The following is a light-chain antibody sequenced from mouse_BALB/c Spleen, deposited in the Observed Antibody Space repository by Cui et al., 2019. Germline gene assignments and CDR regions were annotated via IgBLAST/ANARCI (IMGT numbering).Light chain of an antibody. CDR3: QHFWSTWT. J-gene: IGKJ1*01. Sequence: DIQMTQSPASLSASVGETVTITCQASGNIHNYLALYQQTQGKSPQLLVYNAKTLADGVPSRFSGSGSGTQYSLKINSLQPEDFGSYYCQHFWSTWTFGGGTKLEIK. V-gene: IGKV12-41*01. CDR1: GNIHNY. CDR2: NAK.